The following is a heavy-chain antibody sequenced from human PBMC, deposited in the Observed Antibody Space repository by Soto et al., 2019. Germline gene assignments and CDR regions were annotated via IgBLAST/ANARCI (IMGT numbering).Heavy chain of an antibody. V-gene: IGHV3-23*01. D-gene: IGHD1-26*01. CDR2: ISGSGGST. CDR3: AKAGGVSTDAFDI. Sequence: GGSLRLSCAASGFTFSSYAMSWVRQAPWKGLEWVSAISGSGGSTYYADSVKGRFTISRDNSKNTLYLQMNSLRAEDTAVYYCAKAGGVSTDAFDIWGQGTMVTVSS. J-gene: IGHJ3*02. CDR1: GFTFSSYA.